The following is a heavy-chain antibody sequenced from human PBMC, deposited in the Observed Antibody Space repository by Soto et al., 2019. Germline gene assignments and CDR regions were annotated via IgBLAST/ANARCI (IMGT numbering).Heavy chain of an antibody. CDR3: ARGALHCSGGTCYSGYFDL. Sequence: GESLKISCQGSGYSFTSYRITWVRQMPGKGLEWMGRIDPTDSYTKYSPSFQGHVTMSVDKSINTAYLQWSSLRASDTAMYYCARGALHCSGGTCYSGYFDLWGRGTLVTVSS. CDR1: GYSFTSYR. J-gene: IGHJ2*01. V-gene: IGHV5-10-1*01. D-gene: IGHD2-15*01. CDR2: IDPTDSYT.